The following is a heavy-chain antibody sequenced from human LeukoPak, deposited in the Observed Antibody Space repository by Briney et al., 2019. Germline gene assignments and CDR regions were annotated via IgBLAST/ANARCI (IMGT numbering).Heavy chain of an antibody. Sequence: SETLSLTCAVYGGSLSGYYWSWIRQPPGKGLEWIGEINHSGSTNYNPSLKSRVTISVDTSKNQFSLKLSSVTAADTAVYYCARGGEGEHCSSTSCRHGFDYWGQGTLVTVSS. D-gene: IGHD2-2*01. J-gene: IGHJ4*02. CDR3: ARGGEGEHCSSTSCRHGFDY. CDR2: INHSGST. CDR1: GGSLSGYY. V-gene: IGHV4-34*01.